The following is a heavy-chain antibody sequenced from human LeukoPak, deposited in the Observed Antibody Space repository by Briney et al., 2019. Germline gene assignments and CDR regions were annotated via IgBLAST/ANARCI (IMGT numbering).Heavy chain of an antibody. D-gene: IGHD2-15*01. CDR3: ARRKVAAPVDS. CDR2: IYYSGST. Sequence: SETLSLTCAVSGGSISSGGYSWGWIRQPPGKGLEWIGYIYYSGSTYYNPSLKSRVTISVDTSKNQFSLKLSSVTAADSAVYYCARRKVAAPVDSWGQGTLVTVSS. V-gene: IGHV4-30-4*07. CDR1: GGSISSGGYS. J-gene: IGHJ4*02.